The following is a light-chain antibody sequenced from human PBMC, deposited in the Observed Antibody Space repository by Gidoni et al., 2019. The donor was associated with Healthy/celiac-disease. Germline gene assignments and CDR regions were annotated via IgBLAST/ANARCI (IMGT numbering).Light chain of an antibody. CDR2: DAS. Sequence: EIVLTQSPATLSLSPGERATPSCRASQRVSSYLAWYQQKPGQAPRLLIYDASNRATGIPARFSGSGSGTDFTLTISSLEPEDFAVYYCQQRSNWPRWTFGQGTKVEIK. J-gene: IGKJ1*01. CDR3: QQRSNWPRWT. V-gene: IGKV3-11*01. CDR1: QRVSSY.